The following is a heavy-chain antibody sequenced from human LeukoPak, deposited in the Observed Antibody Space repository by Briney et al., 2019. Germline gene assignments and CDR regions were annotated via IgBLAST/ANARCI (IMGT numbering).Heavy chain of an antibody. J-gene: IGHJ6*03. D-gene: IGHD2-2*01. CDR3: ARGGELRSRNQLLNGYYYYYMDV. CDR2: IIPIFGTA. CDR1: GGTFSSYA. Sequence: GASVKVSRKASGGTFSSYAISWVRQAPGQGLEWMGGIIPIFGTANYAQKFQGRVTITADKSTSTAYMELSSLRSEDTAVYYCARGGELRSRNQLLNGYYYYYMDVWGKGTTVTVSS. V-gene: IGHV1-69*06.